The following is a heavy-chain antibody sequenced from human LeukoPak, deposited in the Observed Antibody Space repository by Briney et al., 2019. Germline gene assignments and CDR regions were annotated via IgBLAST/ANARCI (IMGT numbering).Heavy chain of an antibody. CDR3: AKDVYGDYGGLDY. CDR1: GFPFSTYA. Sequence: GGSLRLSCAASGFPFSTYAMSWVRQAPGKGLEWFSSIRGSDGSTYYADSVKGRFAISRDNSKNTLYLQMNSLRAEDTAVYYCAKDVYGDYGGLDYWGQGTLVTVSS. V-gene: IGHV3-23*01. J-gene: IGHJ4*02. CDR2: IRGSDGST. D-gene: IGHD4-17*01.